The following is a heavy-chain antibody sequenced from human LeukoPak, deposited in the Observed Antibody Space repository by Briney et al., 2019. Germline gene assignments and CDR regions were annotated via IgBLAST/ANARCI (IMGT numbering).Heavy chain of an antibody. J-gene: IGHJ2*01. V-gene: IGHV4-59*08. CDR2: IYYSGST. D-gene: IGHD5-18*01. Sequence: SETLSLTCTVSGGSISGYYWTWIRQPPGKGLEWIGHIYYSGSTNYNPSLKSRVTISVDTSKNQFSLKLSSVTAADTAVYYCARRTAMVRRNRYWYFDLWGRGTLVTVSS. CDR1: GGSISGYY. CDR3: ARRTAMVRRNRYWYFDL.